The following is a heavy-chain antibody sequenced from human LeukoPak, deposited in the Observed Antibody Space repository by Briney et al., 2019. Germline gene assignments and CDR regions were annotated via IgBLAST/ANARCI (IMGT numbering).Heavy chain of an antibody. J-gene: IGHJ3*02. D-gene: IGHD5-12*01. V-gene: IGHV3-48*03. Sequence: PGGSLRLSCAASGFTFSSYEMNWVRQAPGKGLEWVSYISSSGSTIYYADSVKGRFTISRDNSKNTLYLQMNSLRAEDTAVYYCAKGKARATIDAFDIWGQGTMVTVSS. CDR3: AKGKARATIDAFDI. CDR2: ISSSGSTI. CDR1: GFTFSSYE.